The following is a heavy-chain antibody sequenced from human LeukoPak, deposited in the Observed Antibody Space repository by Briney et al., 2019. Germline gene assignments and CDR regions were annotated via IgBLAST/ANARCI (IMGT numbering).Heavy chain of an antibody. D-gene: IGHD3-22*01. Sequence: SETLSLTCTVSGGSISNKYWSWIRQPPGKGLEWIGYIYYSGSTNYNPSLKSRVTISVDTSKNQFSLKLSSVTAADTAVYYCAKDGINYYDISGYDIWGQGTLVTVSS. CDR3: AKDGINYYDISGYDI. V-gene: IGHV4-59*01. CDR1: GGSISNKY. CDR2: IYYSGST. J-gene: IGHJ4*02.